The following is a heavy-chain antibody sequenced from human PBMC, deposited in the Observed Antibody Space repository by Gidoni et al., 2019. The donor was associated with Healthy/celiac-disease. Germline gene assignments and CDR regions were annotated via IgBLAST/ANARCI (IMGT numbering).Heavy chain of an antibody. CDR2: ISWNSGSI. CDR1: GFTFDDSA. CDR3: AKATLPSIAVAGYFDY. Sequence: EVQLVESGGGLVQPGRSLRLSCAASGFTFDDSAMHWVRQAPGKGLEWVSGISWNSGSIGYADSVKGRFTISRDNAKNSLYLQMNSLRAEDTALYYCAKATLPSIAVAGYFDYWGQGTLVTVSS. D-gene: IGHD6-19*01. J-gene: IGHJ4*02. V-gene: IGHV3-9*01.